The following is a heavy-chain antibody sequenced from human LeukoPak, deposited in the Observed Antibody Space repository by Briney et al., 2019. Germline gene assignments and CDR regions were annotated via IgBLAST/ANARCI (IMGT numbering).Heavy chain of an antibody. J-gene: IGHJ6*03. CDR3: ARDGIVATINAVDYYYYMDV. CDR1: GFTVSSNY. CDR2: IYSGGST. V-gene: IGHV3-66*01. D-gene: IGHD5-12*01. Sequence: GGSLRLSCAASGFTVSSNYMSWVRQAPGKGLEWVSVIYSGGSTYYADSVKGRFTISRDNSKNTLYLQMNSLRAEDTAVYYCARDGIVATINAVDYYYYMDVWGKGTTVTVSS.